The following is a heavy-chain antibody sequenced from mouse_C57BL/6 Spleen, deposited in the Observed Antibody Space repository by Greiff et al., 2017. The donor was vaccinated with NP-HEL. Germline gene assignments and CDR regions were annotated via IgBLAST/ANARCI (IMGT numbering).Heavy chain of an antibody. CDR2: IDPENGDT. Sequence: VQLQQSGAELVRPGASVKLSCTASGFNIKDDYMHWVKQRPEQGLEWIGWIDPENGDTEYASKFQGKATITADTSSNTAYLQLLSLTSEDTAVYSCAPESNYEYWGQGTTLTVSS. CDR3: APESNYEY. D-gene: IGHD2-5*01. V-gene: IGHV14-4*01. CDR1: GFNIKDDY. J-gene: IGHJ2*01.